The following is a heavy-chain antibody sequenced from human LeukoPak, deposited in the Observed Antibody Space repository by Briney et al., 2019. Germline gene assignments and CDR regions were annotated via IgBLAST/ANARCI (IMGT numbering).Heavy chain of an antibody. D-gene: IGHD5-24*01. Sequence: GGSLRLSCAASGFTVSSNYMSWVRQAPGKGLEWVSVIYSGGSTYYAGSVKGRFTISRDSSKNTLYLQMNSLRAEDTAVYYCARDVGKDGYGVFDIWGQGTMVTVSS. CDR2: IYSGGST. J-gene: IGHJ3*02. CDR3: ARDVGKDGYGVFDI. V-gene: IGHV3-66*01. CDR1: GFTVSSNY.